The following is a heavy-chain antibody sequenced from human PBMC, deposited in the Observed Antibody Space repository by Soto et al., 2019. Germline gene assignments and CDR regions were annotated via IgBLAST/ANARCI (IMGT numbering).Heavy chain of an antibody. D-gene: IGHD2-2*01. CDR3: ARHTPYCSSTSGYAVGGVRYFVP. J-gene: IGHJ5*02. CDR1: GGSIGSSSYY. V-gene: IGHV4-39*01. CDR2: IYYSGST. Sequence: PSETLSLTCTVSGGSIGSSSYYWCWIRQPPGKGLEWIGSIYYSGSTYYNPSLKSRVTISVDTSKNQFSLKLSSVTAADTAVYYCARHTPYCSSTSGYAVGGVRYFVPWGQGTVVTVSS.